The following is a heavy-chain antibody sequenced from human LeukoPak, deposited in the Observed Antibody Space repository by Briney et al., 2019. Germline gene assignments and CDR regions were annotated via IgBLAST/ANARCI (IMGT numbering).Heavy chain of an antibody. CDR1: GFTFDDYA. V-gene: IGHV4-30-2*05. D-gene: IGHD3-16*02. CDR3: ARGSGDYVWGSYRYTGNWFDP. Sequence: LRLSCAASGFTFDDYAMHWVRQAPGKGLEWIGYIFDRETYYSPSLKSRLTISLDMSNDQFSLKLSSVTAADTAVYYCARGSGDYVWGSYRYTGNWFDPWGQGTLVTVSS. CDR2: IFDRET. J-gene: IGHJ5*02.